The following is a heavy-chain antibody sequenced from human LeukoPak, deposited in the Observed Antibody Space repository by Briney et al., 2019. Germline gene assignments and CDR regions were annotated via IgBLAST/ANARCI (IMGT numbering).Heavy chain of an antibody. J-gene: IGHJ5*01. V-gene: IGHV1-2*02. CDR2: INPNSGGT. Sequence: GASVKVSCKASGYTFTGYYMHCVRQAPGQGREWMGWINPNSGGTNYAQKFQGRVTMTRDTSISTAYMELSRLRSDDTAVYYCARARWQFSSTSCNDSWGQGTLVTVSS. CDR1: GYTFTGYY. CDR3: ARARWQFSSTSCNDS. D-gene: IGHD2-2*01.